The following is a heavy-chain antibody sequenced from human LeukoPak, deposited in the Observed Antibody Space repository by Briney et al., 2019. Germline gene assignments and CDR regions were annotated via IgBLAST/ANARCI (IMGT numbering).Heavy chain of an antibody. CDR2: INPNSGGT. V-gene: IGHV1-2*02. Sequence: ASVKVSFKASGYTFTGYYMHWVRQAPGQGLEWMGWINPNSGGTNYAQKFQGRVTMTRDTSISTAYMELSRLRSDDTAVYYCARSSYYDFPYYFDYWGQGTLVTVSS. D-gene: IGHD3-3*01. CDR3: ARSSYYDFPYYFDY. J-gene: IGHJ4*02. CDR1: GYTFTGYY.